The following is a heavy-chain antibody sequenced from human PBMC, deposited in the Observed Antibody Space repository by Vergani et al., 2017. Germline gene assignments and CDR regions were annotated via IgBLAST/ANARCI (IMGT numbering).Heavy chain of an antibody. V-gene: IGHV3-48*04. CDR2: ISSSGSTI. J-gene: IGHJ4*02. Sequence: VQLVESGGGVVQPGRSLRLSCAASGFTFSSYGMHWVRQAPGKGLEWVSYISSSGSTIYYADSVKGRFTISRDNAKNSLYLQMNSLRAEDTAVYYCARVSGYDAGGYWGQGTLVTVSS. D-gene: IGHD5-12*01. CDR3: ARVSGYDAGGY. CDR1: GFTFSSYG.